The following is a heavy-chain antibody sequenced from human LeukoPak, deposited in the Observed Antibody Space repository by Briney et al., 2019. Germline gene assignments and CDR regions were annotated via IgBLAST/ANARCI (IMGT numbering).Heavy chain of an antibody. Sequence: SQTLSLTCDVSGGSISSGGYSWSWIRQPPGKGLEWIGYIYHSGSTYYNPSLKSRVTISVDTSKNQFSLKLNSATAADTAVYYCARRDYSNDNWFDPWGQGTLVTVSS. J-gene: IGHJ5*02. CDR1: GGSISSGGYS. V-gene: IGHV4-30-2*02. D-gene: IGHD4-11*01. CDR2: IYHSGST. CDR3: ARRDYSNDNWFDP.